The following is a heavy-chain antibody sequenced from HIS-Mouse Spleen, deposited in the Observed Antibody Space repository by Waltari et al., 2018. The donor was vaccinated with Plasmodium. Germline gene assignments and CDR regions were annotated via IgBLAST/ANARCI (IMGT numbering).Heavy chain of an antibody. Sequence: EVQLVESGGGLVQPGWSLRLSCAASGFPFSRYSMNWVRQDPGKGLEWVSYISSSSSTIYYADSVKGRFTISRDNAKNSLYLQMNSLRAEDTAVYYCARADGSYWYFDLWGRGTLVTVSS. CDR3: ARADGSYWYFDL. V-gene: IGHV3-48*01. D-gene: IGHD1-26*01. CDR1: GFPFSRYS. J-gene: IGHJ2*01. CDR2: ISSSSSTI.